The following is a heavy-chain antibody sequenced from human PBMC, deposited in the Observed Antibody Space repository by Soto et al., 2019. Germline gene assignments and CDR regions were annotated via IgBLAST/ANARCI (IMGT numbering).Heavy chain of an antibody. D-gene: IGHD5-12*01. Sequence: ASVKVSCKASGYTFASYAISWMRQAPGQGLEWMGWISAYNGNTNYAQKLQGRVTMTTDTSTSTAYMELRSLRSDDTAVYYCARDARWLQFGYWGQGTLVTVSS. CDR3: ARDARWLQFGY. CDR1: GYTFASYA. CDR2: ISAYNGNT. J-gene: IGHJ4*02. V-gene: IGHV1-18*01.